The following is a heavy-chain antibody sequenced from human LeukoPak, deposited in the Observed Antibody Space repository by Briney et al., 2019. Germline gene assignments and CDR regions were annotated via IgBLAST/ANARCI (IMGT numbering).Heavy chain of an antibody. Sequence: GGSLRLSCVTSGFTFEDYTMHWVRQRPGKGLEWVSHITRDSGTIGYADSVKGRFTISRDNAKSSLYLQMNSLRAEDTAVYYCARVVVITDDAFDIWGQGTMVTVSS. D-gene: IGHD3-22*01. J-gene: IGHJ3*02. V-gene: IGHV3-9*01. CDR2: ITRDSGTI. CDR3: ARVVVITDDAFDI. CDR1: GFTFEDYT.